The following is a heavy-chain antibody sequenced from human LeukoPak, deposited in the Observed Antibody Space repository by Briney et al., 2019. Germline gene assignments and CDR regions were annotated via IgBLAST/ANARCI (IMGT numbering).Heavy chain of an antibody. CDR1: GGSISSSSNY. CDR3: ARGYYDVLTGHPKNFDY. V-gene: IGHV4-39*01. Sequence: SETLSLTCTVSGGSISSSSNYWGWIRQSPGKGLEWIGRIYYSGSTYYSPSLKSRVTIPVDTSNNQFSLKRSSVTAADTAVYYCARGYYDVLTGHPKNFDYWGQGTLVTVSS. CDR2: IYYSGST. J-gene: IGHJ4*02. D-gene: IGHD3-9*01.